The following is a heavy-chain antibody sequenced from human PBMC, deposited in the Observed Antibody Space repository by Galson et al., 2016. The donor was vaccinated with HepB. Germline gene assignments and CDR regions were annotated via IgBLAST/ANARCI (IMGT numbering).Heavy chain of an antibody. D-gene: IGHD2-21*02. V-gene: IGHV6-1*01. Sequence: CAISGDSVSSNSAAWNWVRQSPSRGLEWLGRTYYRSKWYNDYAVSVKSRITINPDTSKNQFSLQLNSVTPEDTAVYYCARLVAYGDIYGMDVWGQGTTVTVSS. CDR2: TYYRSKWYN. CDR1: GDSVSSNSAA. J-gene: IGHJ6*02. CDR3: ARLVAYGDIYGMDV.